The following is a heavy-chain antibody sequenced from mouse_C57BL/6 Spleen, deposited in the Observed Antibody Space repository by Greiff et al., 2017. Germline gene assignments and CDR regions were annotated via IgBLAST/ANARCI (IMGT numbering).Heavy chain of an antibody. D-gene: IGHD2-10*01. CDR2: IHPSDSDT. CDR1: GYTFTSYW. CDR3: ARGSLAYSYAMDY. J-gene: IGHJ4*01. Sequence: QVQLQQPGAELVKPGASVKVSCKASGYTFTSYWMHWVKQRPGQGLEWIGRIHPSDSDTNYNQKFKGKATLTVDKSSSTAYMQLSSLPSEDAAVYYCARGSLAYSYAMDYWGQGTSVTVSS. V-gene: IGHV1-74*01.